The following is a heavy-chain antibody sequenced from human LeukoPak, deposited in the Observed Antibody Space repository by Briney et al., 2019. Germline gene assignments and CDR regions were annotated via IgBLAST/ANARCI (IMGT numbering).Heavy chain of an antibody. D-gene: IGHD5-18*01. CDR3: AGVLHSYGY. V-gene: IGHV3-48*01. CDR1: GFTFSSYS. CDR2: ISSSSSTI. J-gene: IGHJ4*02. Sequence: PGGSLRLSCAASGFTFSSYSMNWVRQAPGKGLEWVSYISSSSSTIYYADSVKGRFTISRDNAKNSLYLQMNSLRAEDTAVYYCAGVLHSYGYWGQGTLVTVSS.